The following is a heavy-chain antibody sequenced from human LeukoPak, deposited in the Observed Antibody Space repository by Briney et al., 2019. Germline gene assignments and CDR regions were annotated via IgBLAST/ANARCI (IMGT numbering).Heavy chain of an antibody. CDR1: GFTFSSYG. V-gene: IGHV3-30*02. D-gene: IGHD2-2*01. CDR3: AGPMGPATIFGFDY. J-gene: IGHJ4*02. Sequence: PGGSLRLSCAASGFTFSSYGMHWVRQAPGKGLEWVAFIRYDGSNKYYADSVKGRFTISGDNSKNTLYLQMNSLRAEDTAVYYCAGPMGPATIFGFDYWGQGTLVTVSS. CDR2: IRYDGSNK.